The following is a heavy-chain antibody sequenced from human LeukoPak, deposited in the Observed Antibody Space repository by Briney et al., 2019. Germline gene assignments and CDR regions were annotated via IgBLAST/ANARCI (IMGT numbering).Heavy chain of an antibody. Sequence: GGSLRLSCAASGFTFNIYAMHWVRQAPGKGLEWVAVISYDESNKYYADSVKGRFTISRDNSKNTLYLQMNSLRAEDTAVYYCARRWSFDYWGQGTLVTVSS. D-gene: IGHD6-13*01. CDR2: ISYDESNK. J-gene: IGHJ4*02. CDR3: ARRWSFDY. V-gene: IGHV3-30*04. CDR1: GFTFNIYA.